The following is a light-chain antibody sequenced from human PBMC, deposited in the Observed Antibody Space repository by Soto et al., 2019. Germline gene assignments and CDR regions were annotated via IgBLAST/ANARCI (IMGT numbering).Light chain of an antibody. V-gene: IGLV2-23*02. Sequence: QSVLTQPASVSGSPGQSITISCTGTSSDVGSYNLVSWYQQYPGKAPKLMIHEVSERPSGVSNRFSGSKSGNTASLTISGLQAEDEADYYCCSYAGSSTSLYVFGTGT. CDR2: EVS. CDR3: CSYAGSSTSLYV. CDR1: SSDVGSYNL. J-gene: IGLJ1*01.